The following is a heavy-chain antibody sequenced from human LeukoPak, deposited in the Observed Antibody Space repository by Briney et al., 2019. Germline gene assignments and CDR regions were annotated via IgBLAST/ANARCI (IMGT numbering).Heavy chain of an antibody. Sequence: PGGALRLSCAASGFTFSNNYMTWVRQAPGEGLEWVSLIYGGGGTYYADSVKGRFTISRDDSKNTLYLQMNSLRAEDTAVYYCARYYSSGWFDYWGQGTLVTVSS. V-gene: IGHV3-53*01. J-gene: IGHJ4*02. D-gene: IGHD6-19*01. CDR1: GFTFSNNY. CDR2: IYGGGGT. CDR3: ARYYSSGWFDY.